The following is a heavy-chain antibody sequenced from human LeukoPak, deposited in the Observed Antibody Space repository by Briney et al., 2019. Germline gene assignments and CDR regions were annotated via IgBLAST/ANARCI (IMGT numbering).Heavy chain of an antibody. D-gene: IGHD1-1*01. CDR1: GGTFSNHA. CDR2: IIPIFGTA. Sequence: GASVKGSCKASGGTFSNHAVSWGRQAPGQGLEWMGGIIPIFGTANYAQKFQGRVTITADESTSTAYMELSSLRSEDTAVYYCARAHRQLERLGRYYFDYWGQGTLVTVSS. V-gene: IGHV1-69*13. J-gene: IGHJ4*02. CDR3: ARAHRQLERLGRYYFDY.